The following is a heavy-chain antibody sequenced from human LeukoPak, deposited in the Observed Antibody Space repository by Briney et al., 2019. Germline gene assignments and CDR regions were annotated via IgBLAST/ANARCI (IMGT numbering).Heavy chain of an antibody. CDR3: AKDAAGPEF. CDR2: ISSGSSTI. D-gene: IGHD6-13*01. J-gene: IGHJ4*02. CDR1: GFTFSIYS. V-gene: IGHV3-48*02. Sequence: PGGSLRLSCAASGFTFSIYSVNWVRQAPGKGLEWVSYISSGSSTINYADSVKGRFTVSRDNAKNSLYLQMNSLRDEDTALYYCAKDAAGPEFWGQGTLVTVSS.